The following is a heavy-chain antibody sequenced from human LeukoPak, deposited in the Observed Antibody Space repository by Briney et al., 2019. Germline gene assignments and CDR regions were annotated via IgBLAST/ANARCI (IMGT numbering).Heavy chain of an antibody. Sequence: ASVKVSCKASGYTFTSYYMHWVRQAPGQGLEWMGIINPSGGSTSYAQKFQGRVTMTRDTSTSTVYMELSSLRSEDTAVYYCARDVYCSSTSCFPGNAFDIWGQGTMVTVSS. V-gene: IGHV1-46*01. CDR1: GYTFTSYY. CDR3: ARDVYCSSTSCFPGNAFDI. J-gene: IGHJ3*02. D-gene: IGHD2-2*01. CDR2: INPSGGST.